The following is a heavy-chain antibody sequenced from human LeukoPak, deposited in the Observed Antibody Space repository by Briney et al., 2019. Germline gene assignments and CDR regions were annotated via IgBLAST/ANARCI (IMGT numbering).Heavy chain of an antibody. J-gene: IGHJ6*02. V-gene: IGHV1-69*04. D-gene: IGHD4-17*01. CDR3: ARDQPTVTTLTNYYYGMDV. CDR1: GGTFSSYA. CDR2: IIPILGIA. Sequence: SVKVSCKASGGTFSSYAISWVRQAPGQGLEWMGRIIPILGIANYAQKSQGRVTITADKSTSTAYMELSSLRSEDTAVYYCARDQPTVTTLTNYYYGMDVWGQGTTVTVSS.